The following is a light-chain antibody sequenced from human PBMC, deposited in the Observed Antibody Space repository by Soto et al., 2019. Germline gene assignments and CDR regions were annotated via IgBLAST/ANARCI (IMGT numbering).Light chain of an antibody. CDR2: LGS. CDR3: MQTRHPPST. J-gene: IGKJ4*01. Sequence: DIVMTQSPLSLPVTPGEPASISCRSSQSLLHSNGYNYVDWYLQKPGQSPQLLIYLGSTRAAGVPDRFSGSAAGTYFTLHISRVEAEDVGVYSGMQTRHPPSTFSGGNKVQLK. CDR1: QSLLHSNGYNY. V-gene: IGKV2-28*01.